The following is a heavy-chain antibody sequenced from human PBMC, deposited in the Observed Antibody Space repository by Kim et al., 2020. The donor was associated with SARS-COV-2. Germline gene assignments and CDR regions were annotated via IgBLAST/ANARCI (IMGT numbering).Heavy chain of an antibody. D-gene: IGHD6-19*01. CDR3: ARDHIAVADNYWYFDL. CDR1: GYTFTSYA. J-gene: IGHJ2*01. CDR2: INAGNGNT. V-gene: IGHV1-3*01. Sequence: ASVKVSCKASGYTFTSYAMHWVRQAPGQRLEWMGWINAGNGNTKYSQKFQGRVTITRDTSASTAYMELSSLRSEDTAVYYCARDHIAVADNYWYFDLWGRGTLVTVSS.